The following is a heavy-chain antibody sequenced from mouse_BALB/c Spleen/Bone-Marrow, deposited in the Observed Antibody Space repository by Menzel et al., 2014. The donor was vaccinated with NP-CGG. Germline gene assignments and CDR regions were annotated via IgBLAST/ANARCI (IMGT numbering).Heavy chain of an antibody. J-gene: IGHJ2*01. D-gene: IGHD3-3*01. Sequence: VQLQQSGPELVKPGTSVKMSCKASGYTFTDYYMMWVRQSHGKSLEWIGHINPNTDGTFYNQKFKGKATLTVDKSSSTAYMQLNSLTSEDSAVYYCAGSRYFDNWGQGTTLTVSS. V-gene: IGHV1-26*01. CDR3: AGSRYFDN. CDR1: GYTFTDYY. CDR2: INPNTDGT.